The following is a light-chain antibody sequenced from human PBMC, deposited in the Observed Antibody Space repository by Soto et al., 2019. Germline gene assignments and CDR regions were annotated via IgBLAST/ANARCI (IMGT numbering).Light chain of an antibody. CDR1: QSVSSY. CDR2: DAS. Sequence: EIVLTQSPATLSLSPGERATLSCRASQSVSSYLAWYQQKPGPAPRLLIYDASNRATGIPARFSGSGSGTDFTLTISSLEPEHFAVYYCQQRSNCLFTFGPGTKVDIK. J-gene: IGKJ3*01. V-gene: IGKV3-11*01. CDR3: QQRSNCLFT.